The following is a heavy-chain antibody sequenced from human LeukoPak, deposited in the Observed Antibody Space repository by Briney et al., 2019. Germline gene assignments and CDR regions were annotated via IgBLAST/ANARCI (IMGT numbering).Heavy chain of an antibody. Sequence: PSETLSLTCTVSGGSISSSYWSWIRQPPGKGLEWIGYIYYSGSTSYNPSLKSRVTISVDTSKNQFSLTLSSVTAADTAVYYCARVYPYYFDYWGQGTLVTVSS. CDR2: IYYSGST. J-gene: IGHJ4*02. CDR1: GGSISSSY. CDR3: ARVYPYYFDY. V-gene: IGHV4-59*01.